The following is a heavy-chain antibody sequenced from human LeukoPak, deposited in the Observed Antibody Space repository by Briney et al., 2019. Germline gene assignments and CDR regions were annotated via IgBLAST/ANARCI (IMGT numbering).Heavy chain of an antibody. Sequence: GGSLRLSCAASGFTFSSYWMSWVRQAPGKGLEWVANIKLDGSDKYYVDSVKGRFTISRDNAKNSLYLQMHSLRAEDTAVYYCARDDYGSGSHGDWGQGTLVTVSS. D-gene: IGHD3-10*01. CDR3: ARDDYGSGSHGD. CDR2: IKLDGSDK. CDR1: GFTFSSYW. V-gene: IGHV3-7*04. J-gene: IGHJ4*02.